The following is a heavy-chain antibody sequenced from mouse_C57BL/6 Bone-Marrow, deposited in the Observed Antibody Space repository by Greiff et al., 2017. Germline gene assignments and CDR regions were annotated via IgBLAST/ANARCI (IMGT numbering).Heavy chain of an antibody. V-gene: IGHV5-6*01. CDR2: ISSGGSYT. J-gene: IGHJ2*01. CDR1: GFTFSSYG. Sequence: EVHLVESGGDLVKPGGSLKLSCAASGFTFSSYGMSWVRQTPDKRLEWVATISSGGSYTYYPDSVKGRFTISRDNAKNTLYLQMSSLKSVDTALYYCARQPAYYSTYYVDYWGQGTTLTVSS. D-gene: IGHD2-5*01. CDR3: ARQPAYYSTYYVDY.